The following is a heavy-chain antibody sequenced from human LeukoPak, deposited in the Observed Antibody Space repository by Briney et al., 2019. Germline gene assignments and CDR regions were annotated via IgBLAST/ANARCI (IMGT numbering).Heavy chain of an antibody. CDR2: IYYTGTT. Sequence: SETLSLTCTVSGGSICGYYWSWLRQPPGKGVEWIGYIYYTGTTNYNPSLKSRVTISVDTSKNQFSLMLSSVNAEDTAGYYCARYTVTTGGDAFDIWGQGTMVTVSS. V-gene: IGHV4-59*08. J-gene: IGHJ3*02. D-gene: IGHD4-17*01. CDR3: ARYTVTTGGDAFDI. CDR1: GGSICGYY.